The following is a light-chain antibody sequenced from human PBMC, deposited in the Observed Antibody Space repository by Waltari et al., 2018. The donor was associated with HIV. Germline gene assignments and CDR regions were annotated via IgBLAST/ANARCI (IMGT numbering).Light chain of an antibody. CDR2: RGG. Sequence: AGLTQTSSVSKGLGQNVTLTCTGHHKNVGHEGAGWLLRHEGHPPEVLSYRGGARPAGISQKYYASRSGNTASLTITGLQVDDEAVYYCSAWDSSLSEWVFGGGTKLTVL. J-gene: IGLJ3*02. V-gene: IGLV10-54*01. CDR3: SAWDSSLSEWV. CDR1: HKNVGHEG.